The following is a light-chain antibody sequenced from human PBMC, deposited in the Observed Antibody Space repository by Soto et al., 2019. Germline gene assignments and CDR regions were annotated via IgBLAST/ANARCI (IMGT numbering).Light chain of an antibody. V-gene: IGKV3-11*01. CDR3: QQYGTAPPRYT. Sequence: EVVLTQSPATLSLSPGERATLSCRASQSVTKYLAWYQQKPGQALRLLIYDVSKRATGIPARFSGSGSETDFTLTISSLEPGDFAVYYCQQYGTAPPRYTFGQGTKLEIK. J-gene: IGKJ2*01. CDR2: DVS. CDR1: QSVTKY.